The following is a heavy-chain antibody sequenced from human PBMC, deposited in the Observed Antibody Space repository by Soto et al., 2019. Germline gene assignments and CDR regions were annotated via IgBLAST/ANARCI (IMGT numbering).Heavy chain of an antibody. D-gene: IGHD2-2*01. Sequence: SETLSLTCTVSGGSISSYYWSWVRQPAGKGLEWIGRIYTSGSTNYNPSLKSRVTMSVDTSKNQFSLKLSSVTAADTAVYYCARACSSNSCYDVFDYWGQGTLVTVSS. CDR2: IYTSGST. J-gene: IGHJ4*02. V-gene: IGHV4-4*07. CDR3: ARACSSNSCYDVFDY. CDR1: GGSISSYY.